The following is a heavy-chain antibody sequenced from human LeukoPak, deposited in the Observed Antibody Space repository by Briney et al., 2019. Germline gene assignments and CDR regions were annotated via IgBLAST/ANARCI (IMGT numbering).Heavy chain of an antibody. CDR2: INPNSGGT. CDR1: GYTFTGYY. CDR3: ARVLYYYDSSGYATFDY. D-gene: IGHD3-22*01. Sequence: ASVKASCKASGYTFTGYYIHWVRQAPGQGLEWMGWINPNSGGTNYAQKFQGRVTMTRDTSISTAYMELSRLRSDDTAVYYCARVLYYYDSSGYATFDYWGQGTLVTVSS. J-gene: IGHJ4*02. V-gene: IGHV1-2*02.